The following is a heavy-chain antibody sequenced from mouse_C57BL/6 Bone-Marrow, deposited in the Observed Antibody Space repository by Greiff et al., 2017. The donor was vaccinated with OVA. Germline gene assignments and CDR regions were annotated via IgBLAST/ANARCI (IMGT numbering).Heavy chain of an antibody. D-gene: IGHD1-1*01. J-gene: IGHJ4*01. CDR1: GFNIKNTY. V-gene: IGHV14-3*01. CDR3: AREGITTGVGAYDYAMDD. CDR2: IDPANGST. Sequence: VQLQQSVAELVRPGASVKLSCTASGFNIKNTYMHWVQQRPEQGLEWIGRIDPANGSTKYAAKFKGKATITADTSANTAYLQLSSLKTEDTAIYYGAREGITTGVGAYDYAMDDWGQGTTVTVSS.